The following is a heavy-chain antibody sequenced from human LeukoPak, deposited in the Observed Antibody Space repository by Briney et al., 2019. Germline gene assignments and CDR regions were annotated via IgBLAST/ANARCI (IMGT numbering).Heavy chain of an antibody. CDR1: GGSISSYY. J-gene: IGHJ4*02. CDR2: IYYTGGT. Sequence: SETLSLTCTVSGGSISSYYWSWIRQPPGKGLEWIGYIYYTGGTNFNPSLKSRVTISVDTSKNQFSLKLSSVTAADTAVYYCARNGGPSGVDYWGQGTLVTVSS. D-gene: IGHD3-10*01. V-gene: IGHV4-59*01. CDR3: ARNGGPSGVDY.